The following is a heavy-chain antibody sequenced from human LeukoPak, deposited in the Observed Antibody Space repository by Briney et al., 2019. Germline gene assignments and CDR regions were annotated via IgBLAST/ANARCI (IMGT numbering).Heavy chain of an antibody. J-gene: IGHJ5*02. CDR2: IVPIYATT. D-gene: IGHD3-22*01. V-gene: IGHV1-69*05. Sequence: SLKLSCKASGGTFSSSAISWVRQAATQGLEWMAGIVPIYATTYYAQKFEGRVTVTTDESMSTAYMELASLTSEDTAVYFCGRDLGIELDYFDDIDNYSVGENPWGQGSLVTVSS. CDR1: GGTFSSSA. CDR3: GRDLGIELDYFDDIDNYSVGENP.